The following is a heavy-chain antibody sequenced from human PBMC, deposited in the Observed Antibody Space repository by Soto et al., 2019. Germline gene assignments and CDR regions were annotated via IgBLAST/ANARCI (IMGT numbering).Heavy chain of an antibody. CDR3: AKNQGVELVPLATVDWFDP. D-gene: IGHD1-26*01. Sequence: GGSLRLSCTASGFTFSNYWMSWVRQAPGKGLEWVANIRQDGSEEYYVDSVKGRFTISRDNAKNSLYLQMDSLRAEDTAVYHCAKNQGVELVPLATVDWFDPWGQGSVVTVSS. CDR2: IRQDGSEE. J-gene: IGHJ5*02. CDR1: GFTFSNYW. V-gene: IGHV3-7*03.